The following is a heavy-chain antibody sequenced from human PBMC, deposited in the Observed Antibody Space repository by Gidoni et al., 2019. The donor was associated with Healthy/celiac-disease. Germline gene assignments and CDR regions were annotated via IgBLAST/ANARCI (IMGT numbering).Heavy chain of an antibody. CDR2: ISSSSSYT. J-gene: IGHJ4*02. D-gene: IGHD2-21*02. CDR1: GFPFSDYY. CDR3: ARTCGGDCSPDY. V-gene: IGHV3-11*05. Sequence: QVQLVESGGGLVKPGGSLRLSCAASGFPFSDYYMSWIRQAPGKGLEWVSYISSSSSYTNYADSVKGRFTISRDNAKNSLYLQMNSLRAEDTAVYYCARTCGGDCSPDYWGQGTLVTVSS.